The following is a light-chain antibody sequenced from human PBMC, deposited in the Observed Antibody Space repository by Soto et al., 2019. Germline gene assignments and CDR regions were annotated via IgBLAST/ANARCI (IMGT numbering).Light chain of an antibody. V-gene: IGLV2-14*01. CDR1: SSDVGGYNY. CDR2: DVS. J-gene: IGLJ1*01. Sequence: QSVLTQPASVSGSPGQSITISCTGTSSDVGGYNYVSWYQQHPGKAPKLMIYDVSNRPSGVSNRFSGSKSGNTASLTISGLQAEDEADYYCSSYTSSRGFYVFGTGTKVTVL. CDR3: SSYTSSRGFYV.